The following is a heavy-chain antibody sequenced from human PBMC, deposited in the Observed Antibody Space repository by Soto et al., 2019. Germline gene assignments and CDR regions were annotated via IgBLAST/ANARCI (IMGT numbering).Heavy chain of an antibody. Sequence: ASVKVSCKASGYTFTGYYMHWVRQAPGQGLEWMGWINPNSGGTNYAQKFQGWVTMTRDTSISTAYMELSRLRSDDTAVHYCARGLGNDYDYIWGSYRYHSRDYYYYYMDVWGKGTTVTVSS. J-gene: IGHJ6*03. CDR2: INPNSGGT. D-gene: IGHD3-16*02. V-gene: IGHV1-2*04. CDR3: ARGLGNDYDYIWGSYRYHSRDYYYYYMDV. CDR1: GYTFTGYY.